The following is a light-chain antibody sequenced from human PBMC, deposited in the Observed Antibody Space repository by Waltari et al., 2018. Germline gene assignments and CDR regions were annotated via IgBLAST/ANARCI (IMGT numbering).Light chain of an antibody. CDR2: YDA. CDR1: TSNIANNA. J-gene: IGLJ2*01. CDR3: SVWDDSLNGQV. Sequence: QSVLTQPPSVSEAPRQRVTIPCSGSTSNIANNAVNWYQQLPGKAPKLLIYYDALRPSGVSDRFSASKSGTSASLAISGLQSEDEADYYCSVWDDSLNGQVFGGGTKLTVL. V-gene: IGLV1-36*01.